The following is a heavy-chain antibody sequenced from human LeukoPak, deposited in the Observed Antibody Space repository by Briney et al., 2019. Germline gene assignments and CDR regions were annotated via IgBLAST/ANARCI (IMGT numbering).Heavy chain of an antibody. V-gene: IGHV3-66*02. D-gene: IGHD3-10*01. CDR3: ARGTYGNYYFDY. Sequence: GGSLRLSCAASGFTVSGNYMSWVRQAPGKGLEWVSVIYIGGSTYYADYVKGRFTISRDNSKNTLFLQMNSLRPEDTAVYYCARGTYGNYYFDYWGQGTLVTVSS. J-gene: IGHJ4*02. CDR2: IYIGGST. CDR1: GFTVSGNY.